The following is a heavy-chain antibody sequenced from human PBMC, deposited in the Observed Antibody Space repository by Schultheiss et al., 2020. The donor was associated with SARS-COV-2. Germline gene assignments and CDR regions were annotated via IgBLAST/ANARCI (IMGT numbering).Heavy chain of an antibody. V-gene: IGHV3-21*01. J-gene: IGHJ5*02. CDR1: GFTFSSYS. D-gene: IGHD2-2*01. Sequence: GGSLRLSCAASGFTFSSYSMNWVRQAPGKGLEWVSSISSSSSYIYYADSVKGRFTISRDNAKNSLYLQMNSLRDEDTAVYYCARDPTGGPQLPLPLGWFDPWGQGTLVTVSS. CDR2: ISSSSSYI. CDR3: ARDPTGGPQLPLPLGWFDP.